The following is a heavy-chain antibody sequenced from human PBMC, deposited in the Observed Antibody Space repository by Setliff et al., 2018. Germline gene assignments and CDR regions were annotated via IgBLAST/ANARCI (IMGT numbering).Heavy chain of an antibody. CDR3: ARGGGRIRQLGATGVHTFDI. V-gene: IGHV4-39*01. D-gene: IGHD1-1*01. CDR2: VHYSENT. CDR1: GGSITSGRYY. J-gene: IGHJ3*02. Sequence: PSETLSLTCTVSGGSITSGRYYWGWIRQPPGQGLEWIASVHYSENTYYNPSLKTRVTISVDTSKNQFSLKLSFVTAADTAIYYCARGGGRIRQLGATGVHTFDIWGQGTMVTVSS.